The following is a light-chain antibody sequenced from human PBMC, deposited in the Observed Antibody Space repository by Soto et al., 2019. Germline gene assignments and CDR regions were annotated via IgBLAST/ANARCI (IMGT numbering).Light chain of an antibody. CDR1: ERVSTN. V-gene: IGKV3-15*01. CDR2: SAS. CDR3: QQYGSSPFT. Sequence: PGESATLSCRASERVSTNLAWYQQTPGQAPRLLIYSASRRPTDIPVRFSGSGSGAEFTLTISSLQSEDFAIYYCQQYGSSPFTFGQGTRLEIK. J-gene: IGKJ5*01.